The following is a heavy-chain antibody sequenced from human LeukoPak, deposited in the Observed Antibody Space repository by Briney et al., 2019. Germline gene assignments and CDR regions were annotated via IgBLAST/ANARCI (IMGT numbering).Heavy chain of an antibody. D-gene: IGHD2-2*01. CDR1: GYTFTSYD. J-gene: IGHJ4*02. V-gene: IGHV1-8*01. Sequence: ASVKVSCKASGYTFTSYDINWVRQATGQGLEWMGWMNPNSGNTGYAQKFQGRVTMTRNTSISTAYMELSSLRSEDTAVYYCARGGYCSSTSCRRDDYWGQGTLVTVSS. CDR2: MNPNSGNT. CDR3: ARGGYCSSTSCRRDDY.